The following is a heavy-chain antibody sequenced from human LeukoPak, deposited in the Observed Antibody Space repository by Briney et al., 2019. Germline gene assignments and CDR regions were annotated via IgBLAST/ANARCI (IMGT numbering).Heavy chain of an antibody. D-gene: IGHD2-15*01. J-gene: IGHJ1*01. V-gene: IGHV4-4*09. CDR3: AGRGHRYSRD. CDR1: GDSVSSGY. Sequence: PSETLSLICNVSGDSVSSGYWSWIRQSPGKGLEWIGFIQDSGITDCNPSLKSRLLMSVDTSKNQFSLNLRSVTAADTAVYYCAGRGHRYSRDWGQGILVTISS. CDR2: IQDSGIT.